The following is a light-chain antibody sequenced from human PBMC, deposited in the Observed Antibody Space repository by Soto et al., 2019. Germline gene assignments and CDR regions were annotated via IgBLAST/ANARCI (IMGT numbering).Light chain of an antibody. CDR1: QSINYW. Sequence: GDSVTITCRASQSINYWLAWYQQKPGKAPRVLIYGASSLQSGVPSRFSGSGSETEFTLTISSLQPDDFATYYCQQYDGHFGQGTKLEVK. CDR3: QQYDGH. V-gene: IGKV1-5*01. CDR2: GAS. J-gene: IGKJ2*01.